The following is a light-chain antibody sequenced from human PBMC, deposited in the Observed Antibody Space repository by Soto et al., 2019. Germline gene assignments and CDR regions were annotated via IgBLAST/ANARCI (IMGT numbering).Light chain of an antibody. CDR3: QQLNSYPLT. V-gene: IGKV1-9*01. CDR2: AAS. CDR1: QGISSY. Sequence: IQLTQSPSSLSASVGDRVTITCRASQGISSYLAWYQQKPGKAPKLLIYAASTLQSGVPSRCSGNGTGPDVTLTLRRLQAEDFATYYRQQLNSYPLTVGPGTKVDIK. J-gene: IGKJ3*01.